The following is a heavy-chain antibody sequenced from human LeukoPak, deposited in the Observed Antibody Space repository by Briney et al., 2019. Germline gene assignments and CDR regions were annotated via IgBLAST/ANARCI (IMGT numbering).Heavy chain of an antibody. CDR3: ASGEYDRSGYDCDY. Sequence: GGTLRLSCVGSGFNFRNYDMSWVRQAPGKGLEWVSSITSSSTYIYYADSVKGRFTISRDNARNSLYLQMNSLRAEDTAVYYCASGEYDRSGYDCDYWGQGTLVTVSS. CDR2: ITSSSTYI. D-gene: IGHD3-22*01. J-gene: IGHJ4*02. CDR1: GFNFRNYD. V-gene: IGHV3-21*01.